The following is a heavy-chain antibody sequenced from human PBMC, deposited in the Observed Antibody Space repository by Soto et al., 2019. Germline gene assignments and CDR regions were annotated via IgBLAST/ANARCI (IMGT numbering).Heavy chain of an antibody. J-gene: IGHJ4*02. CDR1: GGSISSSSYY. Sequence: PSETLSLTCTVSGGSISSSSYYWGWIRQPPGKGLEWIGSIYYSGSTYYNPSLKSRVTISVDTSKNQFSLKLSSVTAADTAVYYCARGPSYYDILTGYYTSRRPFDYWGQGTLVTVSS. D-gene: IGHD3-9*01. V-gene: IGHV4-39*01. CDR3: ARGPSYYDILTGYYTSRRPFDY. CDR2: IYYSGST.